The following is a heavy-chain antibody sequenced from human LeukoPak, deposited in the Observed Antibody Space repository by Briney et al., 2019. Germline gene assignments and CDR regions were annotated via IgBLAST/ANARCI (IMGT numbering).Heavy chain of an antibody. CDR1: GGSFSGYY. CDR3: ARGGGVADFDY. V-gene: IGHV4-34*01. CDR2: INHSGST. J-gene: IGHJ4*02. D-gene: IGHD5-12*01. Sequence: SETLSLTCAVYGGSFSGYYWSWIRQPPGKGLEWIGEINHSGSTNYNPSLKSRVTISGDTSKKQFSLKLSSVTAADTAVYYCARGGGVADFDYWGQGTLVTVSS.